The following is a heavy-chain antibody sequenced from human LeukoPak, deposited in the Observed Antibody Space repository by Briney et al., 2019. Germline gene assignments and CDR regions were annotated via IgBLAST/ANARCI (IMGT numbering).Heavy chain of an antibody. CDR2: INSSSSYI. D-gene: IGHD3-10*01. CDR1: GFTFSSSS. J-gene: IGHJ4*02. Sequence: GGSLRLTCAASGFTFSSSSRNWVRQAPGKGLEWISSINSSSSYIYYAASVKGRFTISRDNAKNSPYLQMNSLRAEDTAVYYCARVTPPEDYGSRSIAFDYWGQGTLVTVSS. CDR3: ARVTPPEDYGSRSIAFDY. V-gene: IGHV3-21*01.